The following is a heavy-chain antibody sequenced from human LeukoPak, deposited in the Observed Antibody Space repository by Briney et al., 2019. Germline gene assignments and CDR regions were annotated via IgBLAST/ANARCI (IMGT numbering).Heavy chain of an antibody. CDR3: ARDRGYSTFDY. V-gene: IGHV3-7*01. CDR1: GFTFTTYW. J-gene: IGHJ4*02. CDR2: IKEDGSEI. D-gene: IGHD4-23*01. Sequence: GGSLRLSCVASGFTFTTYWMSWVRRAPGKGLEWVANIKEDGSEINYVDSVKGRFTISRDNAKNSLNLQMNSLRAEDTAVYYCARDRGYSTFDYWGQGTLVTVS.